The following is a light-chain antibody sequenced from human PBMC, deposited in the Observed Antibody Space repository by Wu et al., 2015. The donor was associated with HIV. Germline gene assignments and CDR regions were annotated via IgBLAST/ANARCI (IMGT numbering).Light chain of an antibody. J-gene: IGKJ2*01. V-gene: IGKV1-39*01. CDR2: DSS. Sequence: IQLTQSPSSLSASIGDRVSITCRASQDIVTYLAWYQQTPGKAPRVLIYDSSTLQSGVPSRFSGSGSGADFTLTISGLQREDFATYYCQQTYTTPYTFGQGTNLDI. CDR3: QQTYTTPYT. CDR1: QDIVTY.